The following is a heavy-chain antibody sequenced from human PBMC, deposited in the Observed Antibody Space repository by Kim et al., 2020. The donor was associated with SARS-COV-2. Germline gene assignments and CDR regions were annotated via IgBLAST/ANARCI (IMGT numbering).Heavy chain of an antibody. CDR1: GFSFSDYS. CDR2: ISNSFNTI. Sequence: GGSLRLSCVASGFSFSDYSMNWVRQAPGKGLEWVAFISNSFNTIHYADSVKGRFTISRDNGRSSVFLQMISLRDDDTAVYYCARDVTSTFYYGSGNHGGMDFWGQGTTVTVS. D-gene: IGHD3-10*01. V-gene: IGHV3-48*02. CDR3: ARDVTSTFYYGSGNHGGMDF. J-gene: IGHJ6*02.